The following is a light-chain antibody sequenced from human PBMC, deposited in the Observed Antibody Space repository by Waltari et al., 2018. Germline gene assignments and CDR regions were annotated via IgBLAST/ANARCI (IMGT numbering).Light chain of an antibody. Sequence: DVQMTQSPSTLTASVGNRVTITCRASQSISNWLAWYQQKPGKAPKVLMYKSFSLQSGVPSRFSGSGSETEFTLTISSLQPDDFATYYCQQYNISPYTFGQGTTLAI. CDR1: QSISNW. CDR2: KSF. CDR3: QQYNISPYT. J-gene: IGKJ2*01. V-gene: IGKV1-5*03.